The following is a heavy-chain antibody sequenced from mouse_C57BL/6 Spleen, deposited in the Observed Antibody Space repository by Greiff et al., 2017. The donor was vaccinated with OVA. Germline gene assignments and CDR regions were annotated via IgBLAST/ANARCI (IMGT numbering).Heavy chain of an antibody. CDR3: AISIGITTVANYFDY. CDR2: IHPSDSDT. D-gene: IGHD1-1*01. Sequence: QVQLQQPGAELVKPGASVKVSCKASGYTFTSYWMHWVKQRPGQGLEWIGRIHPSDSDTNYNQKFKGKATLTVDKSSSTAYMQLSILTSEDSAVYYCAISIGITTVANYFDYWGQGTTLTVSS. J-gene: IGHJ2*01. V-gene: IGHV1-74*01. CDR1: GYTFTSYW.